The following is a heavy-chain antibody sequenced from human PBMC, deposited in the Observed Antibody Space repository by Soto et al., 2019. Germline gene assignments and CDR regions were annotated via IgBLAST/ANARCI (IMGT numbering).Heavy chain of an antibody. Sequence: QVPLVQSGAEVKKPGASVKVSCKASGYTFTSYGISWVRQAPGQGLEWMGWISAYNGNTNYAQKLQGRVTMTTDTATSTAYMELRSLRSDDTAVYYCARFGDCPDQCYYSYGMDVWGQGATVTVSS. CDR1: GYTFTSYG. V-gene: IGHV1-18*04. D-gene: IGHD2-21*02. CDR2: ISAYNGNT. J-gene: IGHJ6*02. CDR3: ARFGDCPDQCYYSYGMDV.